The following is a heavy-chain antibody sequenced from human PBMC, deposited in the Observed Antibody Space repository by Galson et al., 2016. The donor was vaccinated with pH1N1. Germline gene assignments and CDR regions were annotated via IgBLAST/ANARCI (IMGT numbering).Heavy chain of an antibody. CDR1: GFSLSTTGVN. CDR2: IYWDDDK. Sequence: PALVKPTQTLTLTCTFSGFSLSTTGVNVGWIRQPPGKALEWLAVIYWDDDKLYSPSLKSRLAITKDTSKNQVVLTMTNVDPGDTATYYCARGDYWGQGTLVTVSS. V-gene: IGHV2-5*02. CDR3: ARGDY. J-gene: IGHJ4*02.